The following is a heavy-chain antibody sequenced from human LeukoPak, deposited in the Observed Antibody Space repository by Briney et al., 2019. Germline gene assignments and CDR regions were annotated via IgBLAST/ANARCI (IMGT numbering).Heavy chain of an antibody. J-gene: IGHJ4*02. D-gene: IGHD6-19*01. CDR1: GFTFTNYG. CDR3: AKDHLPGIVVADRDY. Sequence: GGSLRLSCAASGFTFTNYGMSWVRQAPGKGLEWVSSISGNGVTTYYADSVKGRFTLSRDNSKNTLYLQMNSLRADDTAVYYCAKDHLPGIVVADRDYWGQGTLVTVSS. CDR2: ISGNGVTT. V-gene: IGHV3-23*01.